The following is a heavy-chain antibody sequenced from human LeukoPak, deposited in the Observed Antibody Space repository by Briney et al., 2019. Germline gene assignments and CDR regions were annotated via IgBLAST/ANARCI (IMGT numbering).Heavy chain of an antibody. D-gene: IGHD1-14*01. J-gene: IGHJ4*02. Sequence: GGSLRLSCAASGFAFSNYAITWVRQATGQGLGWVSVITASGGGTSYADSVKGQLTICRDKYQNTLYLQLNSLRDEDTVIYFWAKTDTSSRMRNNFDYWGQGNLVTVST. CDR1: GFAFSNYA. CDR2: ITASGGGT. CDR3: AKTDTSSRMRNNFDY. V-gene: IGHV3-23*01.